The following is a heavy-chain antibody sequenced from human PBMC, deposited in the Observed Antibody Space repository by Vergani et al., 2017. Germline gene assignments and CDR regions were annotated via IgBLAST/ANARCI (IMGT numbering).Heavy chain of an antibody. D-gene: IGHD1-26*01. J-gene: IGHJ4*02. CDR2: IRPKTDGETT. Sequence: EVQPVESGGGLVKPGGSLRLSCTTSGFTFSSAWMSWVRQAPGKGLEWVARIRPKTDGETTDYAAPVKGRFTISRDDSKHTLYLQMNSLKTEDTAVYYCTTPTKWELRDYFDYWGQGTLVSVSS. CDR1: GFTFSSAW. V-gene: IGHV3-15*01. CDR3: TTPTKWELRDYFDY.